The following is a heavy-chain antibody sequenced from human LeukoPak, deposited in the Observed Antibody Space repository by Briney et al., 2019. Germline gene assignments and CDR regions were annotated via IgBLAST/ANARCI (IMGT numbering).Heavy chain of an antibody. CDR2: ISSSSSYI. J-gene: IGHJ4*02. Sequence: GGSLRLSCAASGFTFSSYSMNWVRQAPGKGLEWVSSISSSSSYIYYADSVKGRFTISRDNAKNSLYLQMNSLRAEDTAVYYCARARYIAAAIPEDYWGQGTLVTVSS. CDR1: GFTFSSYS. CDR3: ARARYIAAAIPEDY. D-gene: IGHD6-13*01. V-gene: IGHV3-21*01.